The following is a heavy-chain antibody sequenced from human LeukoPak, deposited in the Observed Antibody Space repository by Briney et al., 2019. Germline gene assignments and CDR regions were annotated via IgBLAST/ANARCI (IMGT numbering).Heavy chain of an antibody. CDR1: GVTFSNYG. CDR3: AKAAFSGEWLGHGDPFDF. D-gene: IGHD6-19*01. V-gene: IGHV3-30*18. J-gene: IGHJ3*01. CDR2: ISYDGSNE. Sequence: PGGSLRLSCAASGVTFSNYGMYWVRQTPGKGLEWVASISYDGSNEYYADSVKGRFTISRENSKNTLYLHMNSLRVEDTALYFCAKAAFSGEWLGHGDPFDFWGQGTMVTVSS.